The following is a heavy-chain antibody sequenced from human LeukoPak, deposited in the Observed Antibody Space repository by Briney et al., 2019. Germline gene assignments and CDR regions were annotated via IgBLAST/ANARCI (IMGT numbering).Heavy chain of an antibody. CDR1: GYTFTSYA. V-gene: IGHV1-69*13. CDR2: IIPIFGTA. Sequence: SVKVSCKASGYTFTSYAMNWVRQAPGQGLEWMGGIIPIFGTANYAQKFQGRVTITADESTSTAYMELSSLRSEDTAVYYCARGRDGYNQDYFDYWGQGTLVTVSS. CDR3: ARGRDGYNQDYFDY. J-gene: IGHJ4*02. D-gene: IGHD5-24*01.